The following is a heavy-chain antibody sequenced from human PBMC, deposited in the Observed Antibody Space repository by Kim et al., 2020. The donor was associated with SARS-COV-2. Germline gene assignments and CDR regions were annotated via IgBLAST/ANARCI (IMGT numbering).Heavy chain of an antibody. CDR2: IYYSGST. V-gene: IGHV4-61*01. CDR1: GGSVSSGSYY. J-gene: IGHJ5*02. D-gene: IGHD2-2*01. Sequence: SETLSLTCTVSGGSVSSGSYYWSWIRQPPGKGLEWIGYIYYSGSTNYNPSLKSRVTISVDTSKNQFSLKLSSVTATDTAVYYCAREIVVVPAAMGGSFDPWGQGTLVTVSS. CDR3: AREIVVVPAAMGGSFDP.